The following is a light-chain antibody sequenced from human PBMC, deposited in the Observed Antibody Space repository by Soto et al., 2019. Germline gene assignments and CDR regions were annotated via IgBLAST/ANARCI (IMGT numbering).Light chain of an antibody. CDR3: QSYDSSLSGSVV. CDR1: SSNIGAGYD. CDR2: GNS. Sequence: QSVLTQPPSVSGAPGQMVTISCTGSSSNIGAGYDVHWYQQLPGTAPKLLIHGNSNRPSGVPDRFSGSKSGTSASLAITGLQAEDEADYYCQSYDSSLSGSVVFGGGTQLTVL. V-gene: IGLV1-40*01. J-gene: IGLJ2*01.